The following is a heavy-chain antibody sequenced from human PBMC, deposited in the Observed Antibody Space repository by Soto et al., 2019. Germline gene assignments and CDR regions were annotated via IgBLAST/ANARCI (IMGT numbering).Heavy chain of an antibody. CDR1: GFTFSSYG. J-gene: IGHJ4*02. V-gene: IGHV3-33*01. CDR2: IWYDGSNK. Sequence: HPGGSLRLSCAASGFTFSSYGIHWVRQAPGKGLEWVVVIWYDGSNKYYADSVKGRFTISRDNSKNTLYLQMNSLRAEDTAVYYCARYIATAALDYWGQGTQVTVSS. D-gene: IGHD6-13*01. CDR3: ARYIATAALDY.